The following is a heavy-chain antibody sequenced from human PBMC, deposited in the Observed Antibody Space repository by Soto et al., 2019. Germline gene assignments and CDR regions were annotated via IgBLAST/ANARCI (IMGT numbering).Heavy chain of an antibody. D-gene: IGHD1-26*01. CDR3: AGEKVGAVDY. CDR1: GYTFASYD. J-gene: IGHJ4*02. Sequence: QVQLVQSGAEVKKPGASVKVSCKASGYTFASYDINWVRQATGQGLEWMGWMNPNSGNTGYAQKVQGRVTMTRNTSISKAYMVPSSLRSEDKAVYYCAGEKVGAVDYWGQGTLVTVSS. V-gene: IGHV1-8*01. CDR2: MNPNSGNT.